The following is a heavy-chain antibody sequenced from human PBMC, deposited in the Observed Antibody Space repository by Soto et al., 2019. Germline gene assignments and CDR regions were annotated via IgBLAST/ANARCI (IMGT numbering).Heavy chain of an antibody. Sequence: QVQLQESDPGLVKPSETLSLTCTVSGGSVSSGTYYWTWIRQPPGKGLEWIGYIYGTGSTNYNPSLESRVTISVDTSKNQFSLKRSSVPAADTAVYYCARAYYYGSGRGRSMDVWGQGTTVTV. D-gene: IGHD3-10*01. CDR2: IYGTGST. CDR1: GGSVSSGTYY. J-gene: IGHJ6*02. CDR3: ARAYYYGSGRGRSMDV. V-gene: IGHV4-61*01.